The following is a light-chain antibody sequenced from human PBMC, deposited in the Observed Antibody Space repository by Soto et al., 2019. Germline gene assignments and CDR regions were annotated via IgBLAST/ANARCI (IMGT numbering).Light chain of an antibody. CDR2: AAS. V-gene: IGKV1-39*01. CDR1: QSISSY. J-gene: IGKJ1*01. CDR3: QQSYSTTWT. Sequence: EIEMTQSPSSLSASVGDRVTITCRASQSISSYXNXXQQKPGKAPKLLNYAASSLQSGVPSRFSGSGSGTDFTLTISSLQPEDFATYYCQQSYSTTWTFGQGTKV.